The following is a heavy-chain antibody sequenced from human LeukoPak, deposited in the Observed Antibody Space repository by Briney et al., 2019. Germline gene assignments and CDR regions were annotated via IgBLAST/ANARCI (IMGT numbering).Heavy chain of an antibody. Sequence: GGSLRLSSAASGFTFSSYSMNWVRQAPGKGLEWVSYISSSSSTIYYADSVKGRFTISRDNAKNSLYLQMNSLRDEDTAVYFCARDSRVYGNYYDTSRDKPGDFDYWGQGTLVSVSS. J-gene: IGHJ4*02. CDR2: ISSSSSTI. CDR3: ARDSRVYGNYYDTSRDKPGDFDY. V-gene: IGHV3-48*02. CDR1: GFTFSSYS. D-gene: IGHD3-10*01.